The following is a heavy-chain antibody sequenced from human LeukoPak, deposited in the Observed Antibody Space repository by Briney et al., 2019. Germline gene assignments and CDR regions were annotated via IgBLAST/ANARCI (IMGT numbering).Heavy chain of an antibody. CDR3: ARAFKWELRRGDAFDI. Sequence: PSETLSLTCTVSGGSISSYYWSWIRQPPGKGLEWIGYIYYSGSTNYNPSLKSRVTISVDTSKNQFSLKLSSVTAADTAVYYCARAFKWELRRGDAFDIWGQGTMVTVSS. CDR2: IYYSGST. CDR1: GGSISSYY. V-gene: IGHV4-59*01. J-gene: IGHJ3*02. D-gene: IGHD1-26*01.